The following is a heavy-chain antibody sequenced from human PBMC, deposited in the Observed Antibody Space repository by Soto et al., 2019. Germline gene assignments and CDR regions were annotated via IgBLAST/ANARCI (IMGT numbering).Heavy chain of an antibody. CDR1: GGTFSSYT. V-gene: IGHV1-69*02. D-gene: IGHD6-13*01. CDR3: AKPGYSSSWYAHYYYGMDV. CDR2: IIPILGIA. Sequence: QVQLVQSGAEVKKPGSSVKVSCKASGGTFSSYTISWVRQAPGQGLEWMGRIIPILGIANYAQKFQGRVTITADKSTSTAYMELSSLRSEATAVYYCAKPGYSSSWYAHYYYGMDVWGQGTTVTVAS. J-gene: IGHJ6*01.